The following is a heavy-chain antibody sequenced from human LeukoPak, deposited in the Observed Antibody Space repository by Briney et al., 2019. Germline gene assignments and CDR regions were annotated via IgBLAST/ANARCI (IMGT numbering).Heavy chain of an antibody. CDR1: GFTFGDFA. CDR2: IRSKVDAETT. Sequence: GGSLRLSCTASGFTFGDFAVSWVRQAPGKGLEWVGFIRSKVDAETTGYAASVKGRFTVSRDDSKSIAYLQMNSLKTEDTAVYYYTRGYGHYDSSGYHWGQGTLVTVSS. D-gene: IGHD3-22*01. J-gene: IGHJ4*02. CDR3: TRGYGHYDSSGYH. V-gene: IGHV3-49*04.